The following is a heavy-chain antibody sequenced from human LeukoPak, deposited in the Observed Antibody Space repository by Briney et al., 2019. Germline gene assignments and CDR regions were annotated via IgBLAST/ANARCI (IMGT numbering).Heavy chain of an antibody. V-gene: IGHV3-9*01. CDR1: GFTFDDYA. J-gene: IGHJ6*03. CDR3: ARTTATWYYYMDV. CDR2: ISWNSGSI. Sequence: GGSLRLSCAASGFTFDDYAMHWVRQAPGKGLEWVSGISWNSGSIGYADSVKGRYTISRDNAKNSLYLQMNSLRAEDTAVYYCARTTATWYYYMDVWGKGTTVTVSS. D-gene: IGHD1/OR15-1a*01.